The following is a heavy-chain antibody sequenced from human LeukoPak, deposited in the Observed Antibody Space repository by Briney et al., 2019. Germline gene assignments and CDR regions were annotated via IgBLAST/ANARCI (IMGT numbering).Heavy chain of an antibody. CDR2: ISYDGSNK. J-gene: IGHJ4*02. Sequence: GGSLRLSCAASGFTFSSYGMHWVRQAPGKGLEWVAVISYDGSNKYYADSVKGRFTISRDNSKNTLYLQMNSLRAEDTAVYYCAKDYGDYGGFDYWGQGNPGHRLL. CDR1: GFTFSSYG. CDR3: AKDYGDYGGFDY. V-gene: IGHV3-30*18. D-gene: IGHD4-17*01.